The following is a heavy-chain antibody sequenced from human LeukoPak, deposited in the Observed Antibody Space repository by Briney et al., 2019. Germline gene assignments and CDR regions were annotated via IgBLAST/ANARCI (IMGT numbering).Heavy chain of an antibody. J-gene: IGHJ5*02. CDR3: ARYATSSGSRWLEP. V-gene: IGHV3-7*01. Sequence: GGSLRLSCAASGFTLSSYWMSWVRQAPGKGLEWVAHIKQDGSDKYYVDSVKGRFTISRDNAKNPLYLQMNSLRAEDTAVYYCARYATSSGSRWLEPWGQGTLVTVSS. CDR1: GFTLSSYW. D-gene: IGHD6-19*01. CDR2: IKQDGSDK.